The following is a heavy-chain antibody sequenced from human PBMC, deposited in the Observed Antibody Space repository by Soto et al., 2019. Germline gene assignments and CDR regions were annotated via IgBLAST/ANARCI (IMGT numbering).Heavy chain of an antibody. Sequence: QVQLVQSGSEVKKPGASVKVSCKASGYTFTNYYIHWVRQAPGQGLEWMGIINPSTGSTTYAQKFQGRVTLTRDTSTSTVYMDLSSLRSEDTAXXXXXRGRFTTVTTWWYXDYWGQGA. V-gene: IGHV1-46*01. CDR3: XRGRFTTVTTWWYXDY. CDR1: GYTFTNYY. J-gene: IGHJ4*02. CDR2: INPSTGST. D-gene: IGHD4-17*01.